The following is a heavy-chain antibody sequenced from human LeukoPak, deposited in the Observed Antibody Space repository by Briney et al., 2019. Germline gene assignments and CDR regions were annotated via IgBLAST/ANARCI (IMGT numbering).Heavy chain of an antibody. V-gene: IGHV1-46*01. D-gene: IGHD5-18*01. CDR2: INPSGGST. CDR1: GYTFTSYY. Sequence: GASVKVSCKASGYTFTSYYMHWVRQAPGQGLEWMGIINPSGGSTSYAQKFQGRVTMTRDMSTSTDYMELSSLRSEGTAVYYCARDSSRSFTAMVTGGFDYWGQGTLVTVSS. J-gene: IGHJ4*02. CDR3: ARDSSRSFTAMVTGGFDY.